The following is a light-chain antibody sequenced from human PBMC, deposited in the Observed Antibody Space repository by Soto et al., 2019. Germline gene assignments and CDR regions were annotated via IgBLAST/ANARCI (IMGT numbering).Light chain of an antibody. J-gene: IGLJ3*02. V-gene: IGLV2-14*01. CDR2: EVS. CDR1: SSDVGGYNY. Sequence: QSALTQPASVSGSPGQSITISCTGTSSDVGGYNYVSWYQQHPGKVPKLMIYEVSYRPSGVSNRFSGSKSGNTASLTISGLQAEDEDDYYCTSYTTISTLAFGGGTKLTVL. CDR3: TSYTTISTLA.